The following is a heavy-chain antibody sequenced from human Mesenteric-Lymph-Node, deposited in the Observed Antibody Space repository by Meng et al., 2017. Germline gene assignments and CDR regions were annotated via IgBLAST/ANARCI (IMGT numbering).Heavy chain of an antibody. Sequence: QGQLVQAGAEVKKPGAPVKGACKATGYTFSNYGISWVRQAPGQGLEWMGWISGYSGNTKYAQKLQGRVTMTTDTSTNTAYMELRSLRSDDTAVYYCTRADIAAAGTGGYWGQGTLVTVSS. CDR2: ISGYSGNT. V-gene: IGHV1-18*01. D-gene: IGHD6-13*01. J-gene: IGHJ4*02. CDR1: GYTFSNYG. CDR3: TRADIAAAGTGGY.